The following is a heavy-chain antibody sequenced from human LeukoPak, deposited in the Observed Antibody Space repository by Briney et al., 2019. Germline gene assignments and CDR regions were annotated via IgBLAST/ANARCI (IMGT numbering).Heavy chain of an antibody. CDR3: ARATGYPSSIYYFDY. J-gene: IGHJ4*02. Sequence: GGSLRLSCAASGFTFSSYWMSWVRQAPGKGLEWVANIKQDGSEKYYVDSVKGRFTISRDNAKNSLYLQMNSLRAEDTAVYYCARATGYPSSIYYFDYWGQGTLVTVSS. CDR2: IKQDGSEK. V-gene: IGHV3-7*04. CDR1: GFTFSSYW. D-gene: IGHD5-12*01.